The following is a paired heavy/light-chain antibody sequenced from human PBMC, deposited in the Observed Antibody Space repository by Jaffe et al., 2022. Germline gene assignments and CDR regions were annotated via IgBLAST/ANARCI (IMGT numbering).Light chain of an antibody. CDR3: SSYAPIGAWV. CDR1: SSDIGHYNY. V-gene: IGLV2-14*03. CDR2: DVS. Sequence: QSALTQPASVSGSPGQSITISCTGTSSDIGHYNYVSWYQQHPGKAPKVMIYDVSNRPSGVSNRFSGSKSGNTASLTISGLQAEDEADYYCSSYAPIGAWVFGGGTKVTVL. J-gene: IGLJ3*02.
Heavy chain of an antibody. J-gene: IGHJ3*02. V-gene: IGHV4-38-2*01. Sequence: QAQLQESGPGLVKPSETLSLTCVVSGYSISSGDYWGWIRQTPGKGLEWIGSIHHIGNTYFNASLKSRVTISVDPSRNQFSLKLSSVTAADTAVYYCARKVGGYAGGTFDIWGQGTMVTVSS. CDR3: ARKVGGYAGGTFDI. CDR2: IHHIGNT. CDR1: GYSISSGDY. D-gene: IGHD5-12*01.